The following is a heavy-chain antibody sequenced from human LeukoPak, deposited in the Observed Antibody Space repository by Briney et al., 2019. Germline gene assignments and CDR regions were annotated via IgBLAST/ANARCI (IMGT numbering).Heavy chain of an antibody. J-gene: IGHJ3*02. Sequence: GGSLRLSCAASGFTFSSYAMSWVRQAPGKGLEWVSAISGSGGSTYYADSVKGRFTISRDNSKNTLYLQMNSLRAEDTAVYYRAKDHYTYYYDSSGFSHAFDIWGQGTMVTVSS. CDR2: ISGSGGST. CDR3: AKDHYTYYYDSSGFSHAFDI. CDR1: GFTFSSYA. V-gene: IGHV3-23*01. D-gene: IGHD3-22*01.